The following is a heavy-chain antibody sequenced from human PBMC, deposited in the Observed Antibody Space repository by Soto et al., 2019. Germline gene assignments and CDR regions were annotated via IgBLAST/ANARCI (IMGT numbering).Heavy chain of an antibody. CDR1: RYTFTSYA. Sequence: QVPLVQSGAEVKKPGASVKVSCKASRYTFTSYAMHWVRQAPGQRLEWMGWINAGNGNTKYSQKFQGRVTITRDTSASTAYMELSSLRSEDTAVYYCARDPSYSSGWSTPFDYWGQGTLVTVSS. J-gene: IGHJ4*02. CDR3: ARDPSYSSGWSTPFDY. CDR2: INAGNGNT. V-gene: IGHV1-3*01. D-gene: IGHD6-19*01.